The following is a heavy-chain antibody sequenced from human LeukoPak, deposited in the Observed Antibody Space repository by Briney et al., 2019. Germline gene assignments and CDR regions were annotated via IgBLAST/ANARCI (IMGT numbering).Heavy chain of an antibody. V-gene: IGHV3-21*01. CDR1: GFTFSSYS. Sequence: PGGSLRLSCAASGFTFSSYSMNWVRQAPGKGLEWVSSISSSSSYIYYADSVKGRFTISRDNAKNSLYLQMNSLRAGETAVYYCARLTVAGLDHWGRGPLVTVSS. CDR2: ISSSSSYI. D-gene: IGHD6-19*01. J-gene: IGHJ4*02. CDR3: ARLTVAGLDH.